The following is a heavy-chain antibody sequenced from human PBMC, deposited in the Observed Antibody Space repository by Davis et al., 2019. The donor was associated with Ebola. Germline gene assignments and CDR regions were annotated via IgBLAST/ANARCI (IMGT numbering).Heavy chain of an antibody. D-gene: IGHD2-21*02. CDR2: ISAYNGNT. V-gene: IGHV1-18*01. Sequence: ASVKVSCKASGYTFTSYGISWVRQAPGQGLEWMGWISAYNGNTNYAQKLQGRVTMTGDPSISTAYMELSSLTIDDTAVYYCARGYSPKCRGGDCVNDFWGQGTLVTVST. CDR1: GYTFTSYG. J-gene: IGHJ4*02. CDR3: ARGYSPKCRGGDCVNDF.